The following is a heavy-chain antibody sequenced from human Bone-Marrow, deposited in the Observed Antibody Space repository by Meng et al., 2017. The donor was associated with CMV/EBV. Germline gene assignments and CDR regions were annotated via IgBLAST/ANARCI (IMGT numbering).Heavy chain of an antibody. CDR2: IWYDGSNK. CDR3: AKDQVRVGEYHYYGMDV. CDR1: GFTFSSYG. D-gene: IGHD2-2*01. J-gene: IGHJ6*02. Sequence: GGSLRLSCAASGFTFSSYGMHWVRQAPGKGLEWVAVIWYDGSNKYYADSVKGRFTISRDNSRNTLYLQMHSLRAEDTAVYYCAKDQVRVGEYHYYGMDVWGQGTTVTVSS. V-gene: IGHV3-30*02.